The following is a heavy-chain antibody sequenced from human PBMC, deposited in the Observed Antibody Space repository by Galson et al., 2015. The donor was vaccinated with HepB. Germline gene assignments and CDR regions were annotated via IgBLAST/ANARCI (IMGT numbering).Heavy chain of an antibody. CDR2: ISSNSSNI. J-gene: IGHJ4*02. CDR1: GFTFSSYS. D-gene: IGHD3-16*01. CDR3: ARGGSKGSDY. Sequence: SLRLSCAASGFTFSSYSMNWVRQAPGKGLEWVSSISSNSSNIYYADSVKGRFTISRDNAKNTRYLQMNSLRAEDTAVYYCARGGSKGSDYWGQGTLVTVSS. V-gene: IGHV3-21*01.